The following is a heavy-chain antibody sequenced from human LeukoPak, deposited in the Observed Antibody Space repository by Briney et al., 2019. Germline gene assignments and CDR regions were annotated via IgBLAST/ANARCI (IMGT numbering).Heavy chain of an antibody. CDR1: GFTFSSYS. CDR3: ARATMVRGVIIRANAFDI. CDR2: ISSSSSYI. D-gene: IGHD3-10*01. Sequence: GGSLRLSCAASGFTFSSYSMNWVRQAPGKGLEWVSSISSSSSYIYYADSVKGRFTISRDNAKNTLYLQMNSLRAEDTAVYYCARATMVRGVIIRANAFDIWGQGTMVTVSS. V-gene: IGHV3-21*01. J-gene: IGHJ3*02.